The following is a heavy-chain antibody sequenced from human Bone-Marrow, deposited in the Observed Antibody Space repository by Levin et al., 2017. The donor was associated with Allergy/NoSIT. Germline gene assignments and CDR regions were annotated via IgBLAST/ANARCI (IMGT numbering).Heavy chain of an antibody. V-gene: IGHV3-48*01. CDR2: ISSTSSII. CDR1: GFSFRSHG. D-gene: IGHD6-19*01. J-gene: IGHJ4*02. Sequence: PGGSLRLSCAASGFSFRSHGMNWVRQAPGKGLEWISYISSTSSIIYYADSVKGRFTISRDNAQNSLYLQMSSLRAEDTAVYYCARGGQWLESNYFDSWGQGTLVTVSS. CDR3: ARGGQWLESNYFDS.